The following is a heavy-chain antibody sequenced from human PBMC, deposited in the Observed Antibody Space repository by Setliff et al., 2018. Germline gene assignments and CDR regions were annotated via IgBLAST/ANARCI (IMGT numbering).Heavy chain of an antibody. Sequence: GGSLRLSCAASGFTFSGYAMSWVRQAPGKGLEWVSAISGSGGSTYYADSVKGRFTISRDNSKNTLYLQMNSLRAEDTAVYYCARAHSSTLSVHDYWGQGTLVTVSS. CDR3: ARAHSSTLSVHDY. V-gene: IGHV3-23*01. D-gene: IGHD2-2*01. CDR1: GFTFSGYA. CDR2: ISGSGGST. J-gene: IGHJ4*02.